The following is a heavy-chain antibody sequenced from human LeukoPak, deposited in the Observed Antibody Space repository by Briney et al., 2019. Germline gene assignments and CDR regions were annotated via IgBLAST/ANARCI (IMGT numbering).Heavy chain of an antibody. CDR2: IYPGDSDT. CDR3: ARSDGGAFDSFAC. D-gene: IGHD3-16*01. CDR1: GYTLPNYC. V-gene: IGHV5-51*01. Sequence: RESLPTSPKGSGYTLPNYCSGWVRQMPGKGLEWMGIIYPGDSDTRYSPTFQGQVTISAHKSVSTAYLQWSSLKASAIAMYYCARSDGGAFDSFACWVQGSLVTVSS. J-gene: IGHJ4*02.